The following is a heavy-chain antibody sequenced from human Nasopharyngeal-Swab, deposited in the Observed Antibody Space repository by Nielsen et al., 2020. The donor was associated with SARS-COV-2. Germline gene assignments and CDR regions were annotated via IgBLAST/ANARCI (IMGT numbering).Heavy chain of an antibody. V-gene: IGHV4-61*02. CDR3: ARAPVSIHAFDI. Sequence: SETLSLTCTVSGGSISSGSYYWSWIRQPAGKGLEWIGRIYTSGSTNYNPSLKSRVTISVDTSKNQFSLKLSSVTAADTAVYYCARAPVSIHAFDIWGQGTMVTVSS. CDR1: GGSISSGSYY. D-gene: IGHD3-3*01. CDR2: IYTSGST. J-gene: IGHJ3*02.